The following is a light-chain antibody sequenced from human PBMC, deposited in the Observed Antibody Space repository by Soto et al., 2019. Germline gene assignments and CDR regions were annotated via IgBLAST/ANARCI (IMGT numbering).Light chain of an antibody. J-gene: IGLJ1*01. CDR2: EVT. CDR3: SSYAGSNNSV. Sequence: QSALTQPPSASGFPGQSVTISCTGTSSDVGYYDYVSWYQQHPGKAPKLVIYEVTKRPSGVPDRVSASKSGNTASLTVSGLRAEDEADYYCSSYAGSNNSVFGSGTKVTVL. CDR1: SSDVGYYDY. V-gene: IGLV2-8*01.